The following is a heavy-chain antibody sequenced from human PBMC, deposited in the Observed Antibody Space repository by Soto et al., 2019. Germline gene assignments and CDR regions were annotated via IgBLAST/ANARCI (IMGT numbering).Heavy chain of an antibody. D-gene: IGHD2-15*01. V-gene: IGHV5-10-1*01. Sequence: PGESLKISCKGSGYSFTSYWISWVRQMPGKGLEWMGRIDPSDSYTNYSPSFQGHVTISADKSISTAYLQWSSLKASDTAMYYCARLRLYCSGGSCPDYYYYYGMDVWGQGTTVTVSS. CDR1: GYSFTSYW. CDR3: ARLRLYCSGGSCPDYYYYYGMDV. CDR2: IDPSDSYT. J-gene: IGHJ6*02.